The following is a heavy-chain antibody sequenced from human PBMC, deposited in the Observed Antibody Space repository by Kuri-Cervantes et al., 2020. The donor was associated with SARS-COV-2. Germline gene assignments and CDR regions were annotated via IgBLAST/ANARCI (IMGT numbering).Heavy chain of an antibody. Sequence: SGPTLVKPTQTLTLTCTFSGFSLSTSGMCVSWIRQPPGKALEWLALIYWDDDKRFSPSLKSRLTITKDTSKNQVVLTMTNMDPVDTATYYCAHSPHNIAVAGYYYYYGMDVWGQGTTVTVSS. CDR1: GFSLSTSGMC. CDR3: AHSPHNIAVAGYYYYYGMDV. V-gene: IGHV2-5*08. D-gene: IGHD6-19*01. CDR2: IYWDDDK. J-gene: IGHJ6*02.